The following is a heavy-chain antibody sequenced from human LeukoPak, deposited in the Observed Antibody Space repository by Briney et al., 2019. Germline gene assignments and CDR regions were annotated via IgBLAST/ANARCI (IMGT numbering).Heavy chain of an antibody. D-gene: IGHD6-13*01. J-gene: IGHJ6*02. CDR3: ARDPDSSSWYFSYYYYGMDV. Sequence: GASVKVSCKASGYTFTSYDINWVRQATGQGLEWMGWMNPNSGGTNYAQKFQGRVTMTRDTSISTAYMELSRLRSDDTAVYYCARDPDSSSWYFSYYYYGMDVWGQGTTVTVSS. CDR2: MNPNSGGT. V-gene: IGHV1-2*02. CDR1: GYTFTSYD.